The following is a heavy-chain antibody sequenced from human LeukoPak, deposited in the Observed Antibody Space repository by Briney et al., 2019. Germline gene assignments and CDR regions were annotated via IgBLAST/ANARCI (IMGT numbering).Heavy chain of an antibody. CDR3: ARGLSGYSSSLGS. V-gene: IGHV3-66*01. Sequence: GGSLRLSCAASGFTVSSNYMSWVRQAPGKGLEWVSAMSDSGDSTYYADSVKGRFTISRDNAKNTLYLQMRSLRAEDTAVYYCARGLSGYSSSLGSWGQGTLVTVSS. CDR1: GFTVSSNY. CDR2: MSDSGDST. J-gene: IGHJ5*02. D-gene: IGHD6-6*01.